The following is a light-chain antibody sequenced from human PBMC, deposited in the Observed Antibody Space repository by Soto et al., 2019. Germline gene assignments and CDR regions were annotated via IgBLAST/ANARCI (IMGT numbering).Light chain of an antibody. V-gene: IGKV3-20*01. J-gene: IGKJ1*01. CDR3: QQYRSSVT. Sequence: EIVLTQSPGSLSLSPGQRATLSCRASQSVDTTFFAWYQKKPGQAPRLLIYGASKRATGIPDRFSGSGSGTYSTTIISRLEPEDFAVYYCQQYRSSVTFGQGTKVEIK. CDR1: QSVDTTF. CDR2: GAS.